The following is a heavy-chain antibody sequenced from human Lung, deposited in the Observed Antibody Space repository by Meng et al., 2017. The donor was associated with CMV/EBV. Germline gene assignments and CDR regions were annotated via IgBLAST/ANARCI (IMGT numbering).Heavy chain of an antibody. CDR2: IIPISATP. D-gene: IGHD3-10*01. Sequence: SXXVSXKASGGTFDNCALGWVRQAPGQGLEWVGGIIPISATPNYAQRFQGRVTITTDESMSTTYMELSSLSSEDTAMYYCARGPESEGILDYFGYWGQGNXVNGAS. CDR3: ARGPESEGILDYFGY. CDR1: GGTFDNCA. V-gene: IGHV1-69*05. J-gene: IGHJ4*02.